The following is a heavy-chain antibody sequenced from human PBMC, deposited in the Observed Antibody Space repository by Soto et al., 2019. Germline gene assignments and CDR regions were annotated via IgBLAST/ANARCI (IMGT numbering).Heavy chain of an antibody. V-gene: IGHV3-33*01. CDR3: ARDGEQQLVYYYGMDV. D-gene: IGHD6-13*01. CDR1: GFTFSTYG. J-gene: IGHJ6*02. CDR2: IWNDATKQ. Sequence: GSLRLSCAASGFTFSTYGMHWVRQTPGKGLEWVAMIWNDATKQYYADSVKGRFTISRDNSKNTLYLQMNSLTAEDTAMYYCARDGEQQLVYYYGMDVWGQGTTVTVSS.